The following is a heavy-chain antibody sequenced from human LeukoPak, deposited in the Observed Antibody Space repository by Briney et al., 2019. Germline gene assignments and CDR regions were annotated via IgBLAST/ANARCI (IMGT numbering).Heavy chain of an antibody. J-gene: IGHJ4*02. V-gene: IGHV4-59*12. D-gene: IGHD1-26*01. CDR2: IYYSGST. CDR3: ARGLGVGSYELDY. Sequence: SETLSLTCTVSGGSISSYYWSWIRQPPGKGLEWIGYIYYSGSTNYNPSLKSRVTISVDTSKNQFSLKLSSVSAADTAVYYCARGLGVGSYELDYWGQGTLVTVSS. CDR1: GGSISSYY.